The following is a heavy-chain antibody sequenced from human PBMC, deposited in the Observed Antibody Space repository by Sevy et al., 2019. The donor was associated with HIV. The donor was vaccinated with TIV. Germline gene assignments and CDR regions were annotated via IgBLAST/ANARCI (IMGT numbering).Heavy chain of an antibody. CDR2: ISSSSSYI. Sequence: GGSLRLSCAASGFTFSSYSMNWVRQAPGKGLEWVSSISSSSSYIYYADSVKGRFTISRDNAKNSLYLQMNSLRAEDTAVSHCARDHGSDYSNNYGMDVWGQGTTVTVSS. V-gene: IGHV3-21*01. J-gene: IGHJ6*01. CDR3: ARDHGSDYSNNYGMDV. CDR1: GFTFSSYS. D-gene: IGHD3-10*01.